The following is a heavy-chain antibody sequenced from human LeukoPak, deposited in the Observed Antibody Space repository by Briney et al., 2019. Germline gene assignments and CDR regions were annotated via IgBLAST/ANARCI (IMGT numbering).Heavy chain of an antibody. V-gene: IGHV1-2*02. D-gene: IGHD2-8*01. CDR1: GYTFTGYY. CDR2: INPNSGGT. Sequence: ASVKVSCKASGYTFTGYYMHWVRQAPGQGLEWMGWINPNSGGTNYAQKFQGRVTMTRDTSISTAYMELSRLRSDDTAVYYCARATSPVVLMVYAIGDHFDYWGQGTLVTVSS. J-gene: IGHJ4*02. CDR3: ARATSPVVLMVYAIGDHFDY.